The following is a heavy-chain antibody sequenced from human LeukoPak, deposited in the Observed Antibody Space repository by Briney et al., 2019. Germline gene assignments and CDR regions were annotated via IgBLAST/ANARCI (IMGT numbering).Heavy chain of an antibody. CDR3: AKWGGYDILTGYYVSDF. CDR1: GFIFRNYA. V-gene: IGHV3-23*01. CDR2: ITGSGDTT. J-gene: IGHJ4*02. Sequence: GASLRLSCAASGFIFRNYAMSWVRQAPGKGLEWVSAITGSGDTTYYADSVKGRFTISGDNSKNTLYVEMNTLRAEDTAVYYCAKWGGYDILTGYYVSDFWGQGTLVTVSS. D-gene: IGHD3-9*01.